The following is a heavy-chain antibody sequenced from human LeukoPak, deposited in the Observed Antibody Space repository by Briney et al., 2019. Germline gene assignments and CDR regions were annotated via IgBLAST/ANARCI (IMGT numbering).Heavy chain of an antibody. D-gene: IGHD3-22*01. J-gene: IGHJ4*02. CDR3: ARLTKNAYDSSGGFDY. Sequence: GGSLRLSCAASGFTFSTYWMSWVRQAPGKGLEWVANIKEDGSEKYYVDSVKGRFTISRDNAKNSLYLQMNSLRAEDTAVYYCARLTKNAYDSSGGFDYWGQGALVTVSS. CDR1: GFTFSTYW. CDR2: IKEDGSEK. V-gene: IGHV3-7*01.